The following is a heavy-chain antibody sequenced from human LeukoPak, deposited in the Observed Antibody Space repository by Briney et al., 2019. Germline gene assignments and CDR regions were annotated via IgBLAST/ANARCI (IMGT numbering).Heavy chain of an antibody. D-gene: IGHD3-16*01. CDR1: GFTFSSYW. Sequence: GGSLRLSCAASGFTFSSYWMNWARQAPGKGLEWVASINHNGNVNYYVDSVKGRFTISRDNAKNSLYLQMSILRAEDTAVYFCARGGGLDVWGQGATVTVSS. CDR2: INHNGNVN. J-gene: IGHJ6*02. V-gene: IGHV3-7*03. CDR3: ARGGGLDV.